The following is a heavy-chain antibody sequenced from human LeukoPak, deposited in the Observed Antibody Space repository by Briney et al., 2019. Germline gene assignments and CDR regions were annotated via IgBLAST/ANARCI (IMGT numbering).Heavy chain of an antibody. CDR2: IKQDGSEK. D-gene: IGHD3-22*01. V-gene: IGHV3-7*01. Sequence: GRSLRLSCAASGFTFSSYWMSWVRQAPGKGLEWVANIKQDGSEKYYVDSVKGRFTISRDNAKNSLYLQMNSLRAEDTAVYYCAVCYYDSSGYSPGYWGQGTLVTVSS. CDR1: GFTFSSYW. J-gene: IGHJ4*02. CDR3: AVCYYDSSGYSPGY.